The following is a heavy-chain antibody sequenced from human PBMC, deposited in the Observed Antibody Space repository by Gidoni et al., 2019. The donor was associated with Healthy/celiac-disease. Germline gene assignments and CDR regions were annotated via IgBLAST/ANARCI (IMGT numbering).Heavy chain of an antibody. J-gene: IGHJ5*02. CDR1: GGSISSGSYY. CDR3: ARGSLNYYDSSGYYPNWFDP. Sequence: QVQLQESGPGLVKPSQTLSLTCTVSGGSISSGSYYWSWIRQPAGKGLEWIGRIYTSGSTNYNPSLKSRVTISVDTSKNQFSLKLSSVTAADTAVYYCARGSLNYYDSSGYYPNWFDPWGQGTLVTVSS. CDR2: IYTSGST. D-gene: IGHD3-22*01. V-gene: IGHV4-61*02.